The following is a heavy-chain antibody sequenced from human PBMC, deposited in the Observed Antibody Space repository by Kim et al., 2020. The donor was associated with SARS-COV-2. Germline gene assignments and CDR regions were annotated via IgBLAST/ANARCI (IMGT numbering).Heavy chain of an antibody. V-gene: IGHV4-59*01. CDR3: ARDGYNTGFDY. J-gene: IGHJ4*02. Sequence: TYHPSLMRRIPISVHTSKSRFSLKLSSLTAADTAVYYCARDGYNTGFDYWGQGTLVTVSS. D-gene: IGHD5-12*01.